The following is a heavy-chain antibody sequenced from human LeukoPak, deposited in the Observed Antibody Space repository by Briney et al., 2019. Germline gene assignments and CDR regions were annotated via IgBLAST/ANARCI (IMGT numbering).Heavy chain of an antibody. Sequence: GGSLRLSCAASGFTFSSYAMSWVRQAPGKGLERVSAISGSGGSTYYADSAKGRFTISRDNSKNTLYLQMNSLRAEDTAVYYCAKEGRWGITMIVVVTPYWGQGTLVTVSS. CDR3: AKEGRWGITMIVVVTPY. D-gene: IGHD3-22*01. V-gene: IGHV3-23*01. CDR1: GFTFSSYA. J-gene: IGHJ4*02. CDR2: ISGSGGST.